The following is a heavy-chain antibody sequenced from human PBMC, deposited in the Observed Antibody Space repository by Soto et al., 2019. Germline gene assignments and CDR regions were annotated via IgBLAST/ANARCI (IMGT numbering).Heavy chain of an antibody. CDR1: GFTFNTYS. D-gene: IGHD4-17*01. CDR3: ARAGGTTVTGLWHFDS. J-gene: IGHJ4*02. CDR2: IWYDGTQK. V-gene: IGHV3-33*01. Sequence: GGSLRLSCEASGFTFNTYSMRWVRQPPGKGLEWLAAIWYDGTQKYYADSVKGRFIISRDNSKKTLYLEMNSLRAEDTAVYYCARAGGTTVTGLWHFDSWGQGTLVTVSS.